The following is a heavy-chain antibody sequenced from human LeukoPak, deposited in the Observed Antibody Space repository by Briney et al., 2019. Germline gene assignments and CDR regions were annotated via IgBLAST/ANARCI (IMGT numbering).Heavy chain of an antibody. J-gene: IGHJ6*03. V-gene: IGHV1-2*02. D-gene: IGHD1-26*01. CDR1: GYTFTGYY. CDR2: INPNSGGT. Sequence: ASVKVSCKASGYTFTGYYMHWVRQAPGQGLEWMGWINPNSGGTKYAQKFQGRVTMTRDTSISTAYMELSRLRSDDTAVYYCARVNIVGATVGSDYYYMDVWGKGTTVTISS. CDR3: ARVNIVGATVGSDYYYMDV.